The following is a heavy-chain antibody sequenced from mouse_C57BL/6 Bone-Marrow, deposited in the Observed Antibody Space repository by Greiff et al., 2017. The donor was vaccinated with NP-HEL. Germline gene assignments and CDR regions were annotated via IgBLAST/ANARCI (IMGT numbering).Heavy chain of an antibody. J-gene: IGHJ1*03. CDR2: IDPANGTT. D-gene: IGHD1-1*01. CDR3: ARRGYYGSPFWYFDV. V-gene: IGHV14-3*01. Sequence: DVKLQESVAELVRPGASVKLSCTASGFNIKNTYMHWVKQRPEQGLEWIGRIDPANGTTKYAPKFQGKATITADTSSNTAYLQLSSLSSEDTAIYYCARRGYYGSPFWYFDVWGTGTTVTVSS. CDR1: GFNIKNTY.